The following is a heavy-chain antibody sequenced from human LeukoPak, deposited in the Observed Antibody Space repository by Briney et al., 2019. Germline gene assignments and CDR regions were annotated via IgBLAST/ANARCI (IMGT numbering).Heavy chain of an antibody. J-gene: IGHJ4*02. CDR1: GFTFTDYF. Sequence: SVKVSCTASGFTFTDYFMHWVRQTPGQGLEWMGWIDPNSAGTLYSQKFQGRVSMTRDMSINTIYMELSSLRSDDTAVYYCAKEVGHNGRFDYWGQGTLVTVSP. D-gene: IGHD1-1*01. V-gene: IGHV1-2*02. CDR2: IDPNSAGT. CDR3: AKEVGHNGRFDY.